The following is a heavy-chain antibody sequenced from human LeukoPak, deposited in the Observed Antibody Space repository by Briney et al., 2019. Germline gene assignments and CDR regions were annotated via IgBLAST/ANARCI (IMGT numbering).Heavy chain of an antibody. CDR3: AKDRDTGFYVKGSFEI. D-gene: IGHD3-9*01. J-gene: IGHJ3*02. Sequence: GGSLRLSCTASGFSVKSNYMSWVRQAPGKGLEWVAVIYSGGSAHHAAPVRGRFTISRDKSENTVYLQMNNLRVEDTAVYYCAKDRDTGFYVKGSFEIWGQGTTVTVSS. CDR1: GFSVKSNY. CDR2: IYSGGSA. V-gene: IGHV3-66*01.